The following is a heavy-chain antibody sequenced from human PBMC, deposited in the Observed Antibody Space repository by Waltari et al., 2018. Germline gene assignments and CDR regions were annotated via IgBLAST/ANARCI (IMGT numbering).Heavy chain of an antibody. V-gene: IGHV4-39*01. CDR2: NYYTGTT. D-gene: IGHD5-12*01. Sequence: QLQLQESGPGLMKPSETLSLTCTVSGGSISRSSYYWGWIRQSPGKGLKWIASNYYTGTTYYNPTLASRVTISGDTSMNQFSLRLSSVAAADTAVYYCARHWKRNGYRFDPWGQGTLVTVSS. J-gene: IGHJ5*02. CDR1: GGSISRSSYY. CDR3: ARHWKRNGYRFDP.